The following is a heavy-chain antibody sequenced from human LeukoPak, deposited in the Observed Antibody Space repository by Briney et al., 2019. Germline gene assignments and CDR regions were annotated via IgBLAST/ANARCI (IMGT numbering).Heavy chain of an antibody. J-gene: IGHJ5*02. D-gene: IGHD3-22*01. V-gene: IGHV3-23*01. Sequence: PGGSLRLSCAASGFTFSSYWMHWVRQAPGKGLEWVSSISGDGDIIVYADSVKGRFTTSRDNSENTLYLQMSSLSAADTAIYYCAKQLYSNGYRWFDPWGQGTLVTVSS. CDR2: ISGDGDII. CDR1: GFTFSSYW. CDR3: AKQLYSNGYRWFDP.